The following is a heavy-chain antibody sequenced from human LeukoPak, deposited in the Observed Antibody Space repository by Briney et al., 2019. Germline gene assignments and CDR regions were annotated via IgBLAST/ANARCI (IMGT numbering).Heavy chain of an antibody. J-gene: IGHJ4*02. CDR2: ISSSPIT. CDR1: GFSFSSFE. CDR3: ARSLSGYITDPFFDQ. D-gene: IGHD5-12*01. V-gene: IGHV3-48*03. Sequence: GGSLRLSCVVSGFSFSSFEMNWVRQAPGKGLEWVSYISSSPITLYADSVKGRFTISRDNARDSLYLQMNSLRAEDTAVYYCARSLSGYITDPFFDQWGQGALVTVSS.